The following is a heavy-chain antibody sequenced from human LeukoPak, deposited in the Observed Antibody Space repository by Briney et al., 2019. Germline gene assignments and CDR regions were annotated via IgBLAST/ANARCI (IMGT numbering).Heavy chain of an antibody. CDR2: IYYSGST. Sequence: PSETLSLTCTVSGGSISSYYWSWVRQPPGKGLEWIGYIYYSGSTNYNPSLKSRVTISVDTSKNQFSLMLSSVTAADTAVYYCASLAVAGTYNYYYGMDVWGQGTTVTVSS. CDR1: GGSISSYY. CDR3: ASLAVAGTYNYYYGMDV. J-gene: IGHJ6*02. V-gene: IGHV4-59*01. D-gene: IGHD6-19*01.